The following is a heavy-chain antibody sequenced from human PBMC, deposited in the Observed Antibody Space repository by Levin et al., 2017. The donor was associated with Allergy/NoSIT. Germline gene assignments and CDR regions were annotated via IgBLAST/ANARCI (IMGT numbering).Heavy chain of an antibody. J-gene: IGHJ4*02. CDR2: IIPILGIA. D-gene: IGHD3-16*01. CDR1: GGTFSSYT. CDR3: ASDVDELGAQFDY. V-gene: IGHV1-69*02. Sequence: KISCKASGGTFSSYTISWVRQAPGQGLEWMGRIIPILGIANYAQKFQGRVTITADKSTSTAYMELSSLRSEDTAVYYCASDVDELGAQFDYWGQGTLVTVSS.